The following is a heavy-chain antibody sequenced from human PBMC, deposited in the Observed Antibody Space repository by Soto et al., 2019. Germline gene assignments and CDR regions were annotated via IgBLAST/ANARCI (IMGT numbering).Heavy chain of an antibody. CDR1: GGSISSGGYY. J-gene: IGHJ3*02. CDR2: IYYSGST. CDR3: ATSAGVVVVAATSEAFDI. V-gene: IGHV4-31*03. D-gene: IGHD2-15*01. Sequence: QVQLQESGPGLVKPSQTLSLTCTVSGGSISSGGYYWIWHRQHPGKGLEGIGYIYYSGSTYYNPSLMCRVTISVDTAKNRFSLKVSSVTAADTAVYYCATSAGVVVVAATSEAFDIWGQGTMVTVSS.